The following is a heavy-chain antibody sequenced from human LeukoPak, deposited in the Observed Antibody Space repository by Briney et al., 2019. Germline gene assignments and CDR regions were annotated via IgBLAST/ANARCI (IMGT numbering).Heavy chain of an antibody. CDR3: ARTYDYGDQIPIWYFGL. D-gene: IGHD4-17*01. V-gene: IGHV3-30-3*01. CDR1: GFTFSSYA. CDR2: ISYNGSNK. Sequence: GGSLRLSCAASGFTFSSYAMHWVRQAPGKGLEWVAVISYNGSNKYYADSVKGRFTISRDNSKNTLSLQMSSLRAEDTAVYYCARTYDYGDQIPIWYFGLWGRGTLVTVSS. J-gene: IGHJ2*01.